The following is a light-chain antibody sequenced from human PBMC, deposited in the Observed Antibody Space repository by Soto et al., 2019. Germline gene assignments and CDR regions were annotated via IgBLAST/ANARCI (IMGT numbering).Light chain of an antibody. CDR2: EVT. CDR3: CSCAGGNTVI. CDR1: NGDVGSYDL. J-gene: IGLJ2*01. V-gene: IGLV2-23*02. Sequence: QSVLTQPASVSGSPGQSITISCTGTNGDVGSYDLVSWYQQYPGKAPKLIIYEVTKRPSGVSNRCSGAKSGNTASLTISGLQTEDEADYDCCSCAGGNTVIFGGGTKLTVL.